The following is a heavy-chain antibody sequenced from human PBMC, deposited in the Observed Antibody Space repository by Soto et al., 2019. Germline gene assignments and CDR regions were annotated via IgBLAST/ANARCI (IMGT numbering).Heavy chain of an antibody. CDR2: IYYSGST. CDR1: GGSISSGGYY. J-gene: IGHJ4*02. D-gene: IGHD6-25*01. Sequence: ASETLSLTCTVSGGSISSGGYYWSWIRQHPGKGLEWIGYIYYSGSTYYNPSLKSRVTISVDTSKNQFSLKLSSVTAADTAVYYCARDRVAAGDYYFDYWGQGTLVTVSS. CDR3: ARDRVAAGDYYFDY. V-gene: IGHV4-31*03.